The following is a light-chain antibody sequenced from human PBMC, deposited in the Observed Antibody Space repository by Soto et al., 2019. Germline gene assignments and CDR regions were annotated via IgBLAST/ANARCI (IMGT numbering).Light chain of an antibody. J-gene: IGLJ2*01. CDR2: EVS. Sequence: QSVLTQPRSVSGSPGQSVTISCTGTSSDVGGYNYVSWYQHHPGKAPRLIIYEVSNRPSGVSNRFSGSKSGNTASLTISGLQAEDEADYYCSSYRRSTTLFGGGTKLTVL. CDR1: SSDVGGYNY. V-gene: IGLV2-14*01. CDR3: SSYRRSTTL.